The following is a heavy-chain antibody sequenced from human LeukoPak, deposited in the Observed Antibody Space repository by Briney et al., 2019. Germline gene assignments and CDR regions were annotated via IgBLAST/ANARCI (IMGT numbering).Heavy chain of an antibody. CDR3: VSHCSSTSCYEY. CDR2: INSDGSST. D-gene: IGHD2-2*01. V-gene: IGHV3-74*01. J-gene: IGHJ4*02. CDR1: GFTFSNYW. Sequence: PGGSLRLSCAASGFTFSNYWMHWVRQAPGKGLVWVSRINSDGSSTNYADSVKGRLTISRDNAKNTLFLQMHSLRAEDSAVYYCVSHCSSTSCYEYWGQGTLVTVSS.